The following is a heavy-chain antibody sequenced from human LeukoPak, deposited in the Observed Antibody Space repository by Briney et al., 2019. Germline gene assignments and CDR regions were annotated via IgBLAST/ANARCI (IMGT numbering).Heavy chain of an antibody. CDR1: GGSISSSSYY. CDR2: IYYSGST. Sequence: SETLSLTCTVSGGSISSSSYYWGWIRQPPGKGLEWIGSIYYSGSTYYNPSLKSRVTISVDTSKNQFSPKLSSVTAADTAVYYCARDRRSIAVAGTDWFDPWGQGTLVTVSS. V-gene: IGHV4-39*07. D-gene: IGHD6-19*01. J-gene: IGHJ5*02. CDR3: ARDRRSIAVAGTDWFDP.